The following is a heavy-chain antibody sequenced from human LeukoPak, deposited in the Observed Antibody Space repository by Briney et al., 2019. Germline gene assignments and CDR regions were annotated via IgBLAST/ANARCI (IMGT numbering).Heavy chain of an antibody. J-gene: IGHJ3*02. D-gene: IGHD3-22*01. CDR1: GFTFSSYS. Sequence: GGSLRLSCAASGFTFSSYSMNWVRQAPGKGLEWVSSISSSSSYIYYADSVKGRFTISRDNAKNSLYLQMNSLRAEDTAVYYCARGFNYYDSSGYYYIDAFDIWGQGTMVTVSS. V-gene: IGHV3-21*04. CDR2: ISSSSSYI. CDR3: ARGFNYYDSSGYYYIDAFDI.